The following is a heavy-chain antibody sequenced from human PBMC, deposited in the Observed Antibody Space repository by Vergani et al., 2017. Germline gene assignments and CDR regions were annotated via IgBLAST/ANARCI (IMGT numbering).Heavy chain of an antibody. Sequence: QVQLQESGPGLVKPSQTLSLTCTVSGGSISSGSYYWSWIRQPAGKGLEWIGRIYTSGSTNYNPSLKSRVTISVDTSKNQFSLKLSSVTAADTAVYYCAGDLPEWDTAAHYFDYWGQGTLVTVSS. V-gene: IGHV4-61*02. D-gene: IGHD5-18*01. CDR1: GGSISSGSYY. J-gene: IGHJ4*02. CDR3: AGDLPEWDTAAHYFDY. CDR2: IYTSGST.